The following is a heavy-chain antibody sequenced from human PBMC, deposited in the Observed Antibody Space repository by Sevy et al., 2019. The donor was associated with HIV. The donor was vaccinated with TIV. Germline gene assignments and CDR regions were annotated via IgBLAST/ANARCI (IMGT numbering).Heavy chain of an antibody. D-gene: IGHD3-22*01. CDR1: GFTFSSYA. CDR3: AREDYYDSSGYYNYFDY. Sequence: GGSLRLSCAASGFTFSSYAMHWVRQAPGKGLEWVAVISYDRSNTYYADSVEGRFTISRDNSKNTLYLQMNSLRPEDTAVYYCAREDYYDSSGYYNYFDYWGQGTLVTVSS. CDR2: ISYDRSNT. V-gene: IGHV3-30-3*01. J-gene: IGHJ4*02.